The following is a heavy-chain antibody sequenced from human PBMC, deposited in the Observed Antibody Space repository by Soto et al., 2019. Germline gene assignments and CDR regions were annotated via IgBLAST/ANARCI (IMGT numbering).Heavy chain of an antibody. D-gene: IGHD6-19*01. CDR3: ASGRIAVTAHLCY. CDR2: INPYNGNT. J-gene: IGHJ4*02. V-gene: IGHV1-18*01. Sequence: GSSFKVSCKASCYTFNTYGITWVRQAPGQGLEWMGWINPYNGNTKFAQKLQDRVTMTTATSTSTAYMELASLRSDDTAVYYCASGRIAVTAHLCYCGQAPLV. CDR1: CYTFNTYG.